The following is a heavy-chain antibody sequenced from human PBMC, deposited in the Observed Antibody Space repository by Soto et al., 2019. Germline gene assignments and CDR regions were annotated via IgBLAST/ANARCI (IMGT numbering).Heavy chain of an antibody. CDR3: AKCSGYDPSYAMDV. Sequence: GGSLRLSCAASGFTFSAYAMTWVRQAPGKGLEWVSSIIYSGATTYYADSVRGRFTISRDNSKNTLYLQMNSLRAEDTAVYYCAKCSGYDPSYAMDVWGQGTTVTVAS. D-gene: IGHD5-18*01. CDR1: GFTFSAYA. V-gene: IGHV3-23*01. CDR2: IIYSGATT. J-gene: IGHJ6*02.